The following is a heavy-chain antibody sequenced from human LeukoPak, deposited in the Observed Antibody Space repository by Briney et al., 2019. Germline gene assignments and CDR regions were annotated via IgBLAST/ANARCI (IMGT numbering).Heavy chain of an antibody. CDR1: GFTFSSYA. V-gene: IGHV4-59*01. D-gene: IGHD6-13*01. CDR2: IYYSGST. Sequence: GSLRLSCAASGFTFSSYAISWIRQPPGKGLEWIGYIYYSGSTNYNPSLKSRVTISVDTSKNQFSLKLSSVTAADTAVYYCAREVAAAGTTDYYYYYGMDVWGQGTTVTVSS. J-gene: IGHJ6*02. CDR3: AREVAAAGTTDYYYYYGMDV.